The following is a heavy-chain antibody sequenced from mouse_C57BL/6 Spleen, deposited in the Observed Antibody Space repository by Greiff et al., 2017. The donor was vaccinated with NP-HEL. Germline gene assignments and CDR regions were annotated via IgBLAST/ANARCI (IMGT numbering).Heavy chain of an antibody. CDR2: IYPGDGDT. D-gene: IGHD2-4*01. CDR3: ARSDYDYDEGSERCAY. V-gene: IGHV1-80*01. J-gene: IGHJ3*01. Sequence: QVQLQQSGAELVKPGASVKISCKASGYAFSSYWMNWVKQRPGKGLEWIGQIYPGDGDTNYNGKFKGKATLTADKSSSTAYMQLSSLTSEDSAGYFCARSDYDYDEGSERCAYWGQGTLVTVSA. CDR1: GYAFSSYW.